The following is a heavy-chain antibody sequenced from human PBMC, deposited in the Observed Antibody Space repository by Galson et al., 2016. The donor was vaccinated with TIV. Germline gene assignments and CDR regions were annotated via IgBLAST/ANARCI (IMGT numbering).Heavy chain of an antibody. D-gene: IGHD3-22*01. CDR3: ARDHTPSIVVASDAFDI. J-gene: IGHJ3*02. V-gene: IGHV3-30*15. Sequence: SLRLSCAASGFSFSRHAMHWVRQAPGKGLEWVAMISYDGTNNNYADSVKGRFTISRDNSKNTVFLQMGSLSAEETAVYYLARDHTPSIVVASDAFDIWGQGTMVAVSS. CDR2: ISYDGTNN. CDR1: GFSFSRHA.